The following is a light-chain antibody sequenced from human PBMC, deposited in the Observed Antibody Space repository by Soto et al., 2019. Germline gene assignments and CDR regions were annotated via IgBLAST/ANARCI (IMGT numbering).Light chain of an antibody. CDR1: SSNIGTGYD. CDR2: ANT. V-gene: IGLV1-40*01. J-gene: IGLJ3*02. Sequence: QLVLTQPPSVSEAPGQRVIISCTGSSSNIGTGYDVHWYQQLPGTAPKLLIDANTNRPSGVPDRFSASNSGTSASLAITGLQAEDEADYYCQSYDSSLNGRVFGGGTKVTVL. CDR3: QSYDSSLNGRV.